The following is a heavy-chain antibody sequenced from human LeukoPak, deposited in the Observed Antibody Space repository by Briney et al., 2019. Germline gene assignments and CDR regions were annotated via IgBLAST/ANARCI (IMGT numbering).Heavy chain of an antibody. J-gene: IGHJ4*02. CDR2: ISGSGGST. CDR3: AKAGDCSSTSCLHALFDY. CDR1: GFTFTTYA. V-gene: IGHV3-23*01. Sequence: GGSLRLSCAASGFTFTTYAMNWVRQAPGKGLEWVSAISGSGGSTYYADSVKGRFTISRDNSKNTLYLQMNSLRAEDTAVYYRAKAGDCSSTSCLHALFDYWGQGTLVTVSS. D-gene: IGHD2-2*01.